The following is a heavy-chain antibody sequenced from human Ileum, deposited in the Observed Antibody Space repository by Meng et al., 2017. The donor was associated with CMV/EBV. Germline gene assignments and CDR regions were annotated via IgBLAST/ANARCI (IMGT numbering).Heavy chain of an antibody. CDR1: GFTFSDYA. D-gene: IGHD1-26*01. CDR2: IFGNGLST. J-gene: IGHJ4*02. CDR3: AKGGPVRSYYASFDY. V-gene: IGHV3-23*01. Sequence: FGFTFSDYAMSWVRQPPGKGLEWVSGIFGNGLSTYYADSVKGRFSISRDNSKNTLYLQMNSLRAEDTAIYYCAKGGPVRSYYASFDYWGQGTLVTVSS.